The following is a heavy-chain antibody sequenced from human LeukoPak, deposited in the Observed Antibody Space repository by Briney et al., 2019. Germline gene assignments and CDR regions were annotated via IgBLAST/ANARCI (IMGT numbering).Heavy chain of an antibody. CDR1: GGSISSYY. D-gene: IGHD2-2*02. CDR2: IYSSGST. J-gene: IGHJ6*03. V-gene: IGHV4-4*07. Sequence: SETLSLTCTVSGGSISSYYWNWIRQPAGKGLEWIGRIYSSGSTNYNPSLKSRVTISVDTSKNQFSLKLSSVTAADTAVYYCARTVWDCSSTSCYNPDYYYYYMDVWGKGTTVTVSS. CDR3: ARTVWDCSSTSCYNPDYYYYYMDV.